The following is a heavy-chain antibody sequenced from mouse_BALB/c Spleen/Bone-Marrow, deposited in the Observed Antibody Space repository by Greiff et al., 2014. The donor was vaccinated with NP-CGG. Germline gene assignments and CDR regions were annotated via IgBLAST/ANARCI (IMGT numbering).Heavy chain of an antibody. CDR2: INPSNGRT. V-gene: IGHV1S81*02. Sequence: QVQLQQPGAELVKPGASVKLSCKASGYTLTSYWMHWVKQRPGQGLEWIGEINPSNGRTNYNEKFKSKATLTVDKSSSTAHMQLSSLTSEDSAVYYCAGPFDYWGQGTTLTVSS. J-gene: IGHJ2*01. CDR1: GYTLTSYW. CDR3: AGPFDY.